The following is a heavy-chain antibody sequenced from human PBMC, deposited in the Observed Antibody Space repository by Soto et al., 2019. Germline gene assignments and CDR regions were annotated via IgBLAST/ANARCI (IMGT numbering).Heavy chain of an antibody. J-gene: IGHJ5*02. CDR1: GGTYSSYA. V-gene: IGHV1-69*13. Sequence: SVKVSCKASGGTYSSYAISWVRQAPGQGLEWMGGIIPIFGTANYAQKFQGRVTITADESTSTAYMELSSLRSEDTAVYYCATAYCGGDCYSFDPWGQGTLVTVSS. CDR2: IIPIFGTA. CDR3: ATAYCGGDCYSFDP. D-gene: IGHD2-21*02.